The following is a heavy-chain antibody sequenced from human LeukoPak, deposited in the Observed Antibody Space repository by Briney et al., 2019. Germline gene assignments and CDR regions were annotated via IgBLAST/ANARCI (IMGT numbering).Heavy chain of an antibody. CDR3: ARGRYCSADICSGGDAFDI. J-gene: IGHJ3*02. V-gene: IGHV4-4*07. CDR1: GGSINNYY. Sequence: PSETLSLTCTVSGGSINNYYWSWIRQPAGKRLEWIGRIYTRGSTNYNPSLKSRVTMSVDTSKNQFSLKLSSVTAADTAVYYCARGRYCSADICSGGDAFDIWGQGTMVSVSS. D-gene: IGHD2-15*01. CDR2: IYTRGST.